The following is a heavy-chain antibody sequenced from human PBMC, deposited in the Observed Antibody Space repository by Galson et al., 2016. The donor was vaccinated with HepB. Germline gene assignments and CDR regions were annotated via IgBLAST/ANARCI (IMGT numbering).Heavy chain of an antibody. J-gene: IGHJ4*02. Sequence: CAISGDSVSSNSGSXXXIRXXXSRXXXWXXXTYXXXKWXXXYAXSVKTQMTINPDTSKNQFSLXLSSVSPEDTAVYYCVRGGFGVAVARFDAWGQGTLXTVSS. CDR3: VRGGFGVAVARFDA. CDR1: GDSVSSNSGS. D-gene: IGHD6-19*01. V-gene: IGHV6-1*01. CDR2: TYXXXKWXX.